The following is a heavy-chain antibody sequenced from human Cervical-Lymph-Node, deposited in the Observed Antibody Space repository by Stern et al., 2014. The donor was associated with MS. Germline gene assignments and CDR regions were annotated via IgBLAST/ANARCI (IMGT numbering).Heavy chain of an antibody. J-gene: IGHJ5*02. Sequence: VQLVESGSEVKKPGSSVRVSCKASGGTFSSSGISWVRQAPGQGLEWMGRIIPILRITNYAQNFQGRVTITADKSTSTAYMELSSLRSEDTAVYYCATLGVTTGDFDPWGQGTLVTVSS. D-gene: IGHD4-17*01. V-gene: IGHV1-69*09. CDR1: GGTFSSSG. CDR3: ATLGVTTGDFDP. CDR2: IIPILRIT.